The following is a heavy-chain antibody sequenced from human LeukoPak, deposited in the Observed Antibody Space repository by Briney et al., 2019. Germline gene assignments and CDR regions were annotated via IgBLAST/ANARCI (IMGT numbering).Heavy chain of an antibody. Sequence: SETLSLTCTVSGGSISSYYWSWIRQPAGKGLEWIGRTYTSGSTNYNPSLKSRVTMSVDTSKNQFSLKLSSVTAADTAVYYCASYRYSSGYPNWGQGTLVTVSS. CDR1: GGSISSYY. V-gene: IGHV4-4*07. D-gene: IGHD3-22*01. CDR3: ASYRYSSGYPN. CDR2: TYTSGST. J-gene: IGHJ4*02.